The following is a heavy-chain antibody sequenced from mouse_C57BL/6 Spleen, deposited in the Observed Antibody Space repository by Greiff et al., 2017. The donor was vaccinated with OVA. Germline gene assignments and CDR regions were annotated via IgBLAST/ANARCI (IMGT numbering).Heavy chain of an antibody. CDR2: IDPSDSET. Sequence: QVQLKQPGAELVRPGSSVKLSCKASGYTFTSYWMHWVKQRPIQGLEWIGNIDPSDSETHYNQKFKDKATLTVDKSSSTAYMQLSSLTSEDSAVYYCAREDYGSSYGYFDYWGQGTTLTVSS. J-gene: IGHJ2*01. D-gene: IGHD1-1*01. V-gene: IGHV1-52*01. CDR3: AREDYGSSYGYFDY. CDR1: GYTFTSYW.